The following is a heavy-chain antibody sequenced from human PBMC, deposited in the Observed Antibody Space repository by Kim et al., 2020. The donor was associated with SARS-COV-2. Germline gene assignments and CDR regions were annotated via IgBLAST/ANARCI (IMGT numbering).Heavy chain of an antibody. Sequence: SETLSLTCTVSGGSISSGGYYWSWIRQHPGKGLEWIGYIYYSGSTYYNPYLKSRVTISVDTSKNQFSLKLSSVTAADTAVYYCARDRDCSSTSCDYYYGMDVWGQGTTVTVSS. V-gene: IGHV4-31*03. D-gene: IGHD2-2*01. CDR1: GGSISSGGYY. CDR3: ARDRDCSSTSCDYYYGMDV. J-gene: IGHJ6*02. CDR2: IYYSGST.